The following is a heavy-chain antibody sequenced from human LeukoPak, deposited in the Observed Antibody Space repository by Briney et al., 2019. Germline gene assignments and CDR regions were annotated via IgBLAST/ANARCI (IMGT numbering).Heavy chain of an antibody. CDR3: AKDIRQTDFWSGYPDY. J-gene: IGHJ4*02. CDR1: GFTFDDYA. CDR2: ISWDGGST. V-gene: IGHV3-43D*04. D-gene: IGHD3-3*01. Sequence: GGSLRLSCAASGFTFDDYAVHWVRQAPGKGLEWVSLISWDGGSTYYADSVKGRFTISRDNSKNSLYLQMNSLRAEDTALYYCAKDIRQTDFWSGYPDYWGQGTLVTVSS.